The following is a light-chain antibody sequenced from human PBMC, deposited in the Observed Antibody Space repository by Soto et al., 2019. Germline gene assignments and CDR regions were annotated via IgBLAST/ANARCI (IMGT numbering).Light chain of an antibody. CDR3: QQYAGSPRT. V-gene: IGKV3-20*01. CDR1: QSVTSNY. Sequence: EIVLTQSPGTLSLSPGERATLSCRASQSVTSNYLAWYQQKPGQAPRLLIYGASTRATGIPARFSGSGSGTDFTLTINRVEPEDFAVYFCQQYAGSPRTFGQGTKVDIK. CDR2: GAS. J-gene: IGKJ1*01.